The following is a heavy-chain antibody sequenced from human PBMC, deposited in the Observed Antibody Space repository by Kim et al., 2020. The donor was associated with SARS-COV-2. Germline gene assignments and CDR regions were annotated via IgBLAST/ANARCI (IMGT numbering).Heavy chain of an antibody. CDR2: IISKADGGAP. V-gene: IGHV3-15*01. J-gene: IGHJ2*01. D-gene: IGHD3-10*01. Sequence: GGSLRLSCAASGFTFSNAWMSWVRQAPGKGLEWVGRIISKADGGAPDYAATVKGRFTIPRDDSKNTLYLQMNSGKPEDTAVYYSSIGTSGRYGWYLDLWGHGTLVTVSS. CDR1: GFTFSNAW. CDR3: SIGTSGRYGWYLDL.